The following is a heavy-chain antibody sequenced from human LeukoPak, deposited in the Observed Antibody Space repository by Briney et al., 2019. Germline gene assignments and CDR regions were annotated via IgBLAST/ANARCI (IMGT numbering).Heavy chain of an antibody. D-gene: IGHD3-3*01. CDR2: IQTDGSEK. V-gene: IGHV3-7*01. Sequence: GGSLRLSCSASGFTFSNYWMNWVRQAPGKGLEWVANIQTDGSEKYYVDSVKGRFTISRDNVKNSLYLQMNSLRAEDTAVYYCARGSNPKTYDYWSGPEFQYWGQGTQVTVSS. CDR1: GFTFSNYW. CDR3: ARGSNPKTYDYWSGPEFQY. J-gene: IGHJ1*01.